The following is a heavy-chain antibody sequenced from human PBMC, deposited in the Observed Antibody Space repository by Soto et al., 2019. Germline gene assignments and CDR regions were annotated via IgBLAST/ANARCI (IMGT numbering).Heavy chain of an antibody. J-gene: IGHJ5*02. CDR2: INHSGST. CDR3: ARCWGNVATTCNWFDP. V-gene: IGHV4-34*01. CDR1: GGSFSGYY. Sequence: SETLSLTCAVYGGSFSGYYWSWIRQPPGKGLEWIGEINHSGSTNYNPSLKSRVTISVDTSKNQFSLKLSSVTAADTAVYYCARCWGNVATTCNWFDPWGQGTLVTVSS. D-gene: IGHD1-26*01.